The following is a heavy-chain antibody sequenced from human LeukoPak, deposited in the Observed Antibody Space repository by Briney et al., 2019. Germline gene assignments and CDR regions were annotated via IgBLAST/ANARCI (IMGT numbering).Heavy chain of an antibody. D-gene: IGHD4-17*01. CDR2: ISYDGSNK. V-gene: IGHV3-30*18. Sequence: PGGSLRLSCAASGLTFSSYGMHWVRQAPGKGLEGVAVISYDGSNKYYADSVKGRFTISRDNSKNTLYLQMNSLRAEDTAVYYCAKADYGDYPYYYYGMDVWGKGTTVTVSS. CDR3: AKADYGDYPYYYYGMDV. J-gene: IGHJ6*04. CDR1: GLTFSSYG.